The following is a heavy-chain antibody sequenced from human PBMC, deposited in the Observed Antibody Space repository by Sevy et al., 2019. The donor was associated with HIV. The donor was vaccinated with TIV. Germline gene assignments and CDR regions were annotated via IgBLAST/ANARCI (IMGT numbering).Heavy chain of an antibody. Sequence: GGSLRLSCSASGFTFSSYAMHWVRQAPGKGLEYVSAISSNGGSTYYADSVKGRFTISRVNSKNTMYLQMSSLRAEDTAVYYCVTDDGQPIYDYVWGGSLNYWGQGTLVTVSS. CDR1: GFTFSSYA. CDR2: ISSNGGST. CDR3: VTDDGQPIYDYVWGGSLNY. V-gene: IGHV3-64D*06. D-gene: IGHD3-16*01. J-gene: IGHJ4*02.